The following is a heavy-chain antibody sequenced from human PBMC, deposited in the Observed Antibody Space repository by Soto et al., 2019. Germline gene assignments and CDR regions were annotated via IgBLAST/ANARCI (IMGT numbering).Heavy chain of an antibody. CDR2: IFHGGNT. Sequence: NPSETQSLTCAVSGFFISSGNYWGWIRKPPGKGLGWIGSIFHGGNTYYKPTLKSRVTNSVDMSKNQFSLKLNPVTAADTAVYYCARARWYDAFDLWGQGTVVTDSS. V-gene: IGHV4-38-2*01. J-gene: IGHJ3*01. CDR1: GFFISSGNY. CDR3: ARARWYDAFDL. D-gene: IGHD2-15*01.